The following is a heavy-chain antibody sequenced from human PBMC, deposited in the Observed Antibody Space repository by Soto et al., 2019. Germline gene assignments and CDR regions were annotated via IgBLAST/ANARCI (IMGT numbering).Heavy chain of an antibody. V-gene: IGHV3-74*01. CDR2: IKSDGGST. Sequence: EVQLVESGGGLVQPGGSLRLSCAASGFTFSDFWLHWVRQTPGKGLVWVSRIKSDGGSTNYADSVKGLFTISRDNAKNTVYLQMDSLRAEDTAVYYCARGAKGAYYVDVWGKGTTVTVSS. CDR3: ARGAKGAYYVDV. J-gene: IGHJ6*03. CDR1: GFTFSDFW. D-gene: IGHD2-21*01.